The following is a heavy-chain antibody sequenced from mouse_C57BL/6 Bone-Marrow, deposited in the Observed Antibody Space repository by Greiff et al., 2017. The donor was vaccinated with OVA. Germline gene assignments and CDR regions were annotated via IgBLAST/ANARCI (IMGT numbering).Heavy chain of an antibody. D-gene: IGHD2-4*01. J-gene: IGHJ3*01. V-gene: IGHV5-6*01. Sequence: EVKLVESGGDLVKPGGSLKLSCAASGFTFSSYGMSWVRQTPDKRLEWVATISSGGSYTYYPDSVKGRFTISRDYAKNTLYMQMSSLKSDDTALYYCARLYDYDGFAYWGQGTLVTVSA. CDR2: ISSGGSYT. CDR3: ARLYDYDGFAY. CDR1: GFTFSSYG.